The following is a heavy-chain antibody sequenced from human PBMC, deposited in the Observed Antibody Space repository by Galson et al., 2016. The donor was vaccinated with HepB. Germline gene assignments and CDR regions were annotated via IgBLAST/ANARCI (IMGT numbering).Heavy chain of an antibody. CDR2: ISGSSGYT. D-gene: IGHD5-12*01. V-gene: IGHV3-11*06. CDR1: GFNFIDYY. J-gene: IGHJ4*02. CDR3: AGDAGSDYHY. Sequence: SLRLSCAVSGFNFIDYYMSWIRQSPGKGLEWISHISGSSGYTNYAHSVKGRFTISRDNANDTLYLQMSSLRAEDTAVYYCAGDAGSDYHYWGRGTLVTVSS.